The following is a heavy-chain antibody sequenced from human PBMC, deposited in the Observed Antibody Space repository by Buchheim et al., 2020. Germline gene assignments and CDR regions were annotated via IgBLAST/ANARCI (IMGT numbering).Heavy chain of an antibody. CDR1: GFTFSNYA. Sequence: EAQLVESGGGLVQPGGSLKLSCAASGFTFSNYAMSWVRQAPGKGLEWVSALSASGSATYHADSVRGRLTIPRDNSKNTVYLQMNSLRAEDTAIYYCGKVMVRGPSYSYYGMDVWGQGTT. CDR3: GKVMVRGPSYSYYGMDV. D-gene: IGHD3-10*01. J-gene: IGHJ6*02. V-gene: IGHV3-23*04. CDR2: LSASGSAT.